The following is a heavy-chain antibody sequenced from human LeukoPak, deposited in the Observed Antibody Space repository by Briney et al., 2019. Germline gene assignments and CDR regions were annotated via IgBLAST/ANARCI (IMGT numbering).Heavy chain of an antibody. CDR3: ARDNYYDSSGFYYTGPH. V-gene: IGHV3-23*01. CDR2: ISGSGGST. Sequence: GGSLRLSCAASGFTFSSYAMSWVRQAPGKGLEWVSAISGSGGSTYYADSVKGRFTISRDNSKNTLYLQMNSLRAEDTAVYYCARDNYYDSSGFYYTGPHWGQGTLVTVSS. D-gene: IGHD3-22*01. J-gene: IGHJ4*02. CDR1: GFTFSSYA.